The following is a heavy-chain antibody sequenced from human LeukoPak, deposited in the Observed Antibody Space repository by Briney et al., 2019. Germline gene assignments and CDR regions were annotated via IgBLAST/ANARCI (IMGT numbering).Heavy chain of an antibody. D-gene: IGHD2-2*01. CDR3: ARDLVVTSAY. J-gene: IGHJ4*02. CDR2: ISGSGGST. Sequence: GGSLRLSCAASGFTFSSYAMSWVRQAPGKGLEWVSAISGSGGSTYYADSVKGRFTISRDNAKNTLYLQMNGLRAEDTAVYYCARDLVVTSAYWGQGTLVTVSS. CDR1: GFTFSSYA. V-gene: IGHV3-23*01.